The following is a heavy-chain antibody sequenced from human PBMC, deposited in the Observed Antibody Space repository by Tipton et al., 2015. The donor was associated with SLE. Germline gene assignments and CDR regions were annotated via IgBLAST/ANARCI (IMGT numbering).Heavy chain of an antibody. CDR2: INHSGST. CDR1: GGSFSGYY. Sequence: TLSLTCAVYGGSFSGYYWSWIRQPPGKGLEWIGEINHSGSTNYNPSLKSRVTISVDTSKNQFSLKLSSVTAADTAVYYCAKVGATPSYFDYWGQGTLVTVSS. V-gene: IGHV4-34*01. J-gene: IGHJ4*02. CDR3: AKVGATPSYFDY. D-gene: IGHD1-26*01.